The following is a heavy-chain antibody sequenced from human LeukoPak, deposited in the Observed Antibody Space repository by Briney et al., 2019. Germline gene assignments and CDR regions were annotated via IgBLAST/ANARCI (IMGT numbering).Heavy chain of an antibody. CDR3: ARGKIRRIKIFGVVTTYYYYYMDV. Sequence: ASVKVSCKASGYTFTSYDINWVRQATGQGREWMGWLNPNSGNTGYAQKFQGRVTITRNTSISTPYMELSSLRSEDTAVYYCARGKIRRIKIFGVVTTYYYYYMDVWGRGTTVTVSS. CDR2: LNPNSGNT. CDR1: GYTFTSYD. D-gene: IGHD3-3*01. J-gene: IGHJ6*03. V-gene: IGHV1-8*03.